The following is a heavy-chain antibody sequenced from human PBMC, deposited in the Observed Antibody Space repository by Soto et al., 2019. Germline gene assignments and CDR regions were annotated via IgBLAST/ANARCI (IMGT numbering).Heavy chain of an antibody. J-gene: IGHJ4*02. Sequence: GGSLRLACAASGFTFSSYGMHWVRQAPGRGLEWVAVISYDGSYKYYADSVKGRFTISRDNSKNTLYLQMNSLRAEDTAVYYSAKWNGGIVVVTAPYDHWGQGTLVTVSS. CDR3: AKWNGGIVVVTAPYDH. CDR2: ISYDGSYK. V-gene: IGHV3-30*18. D-gene: IGHD2-21*02. CDR1: GFTFSSYG.